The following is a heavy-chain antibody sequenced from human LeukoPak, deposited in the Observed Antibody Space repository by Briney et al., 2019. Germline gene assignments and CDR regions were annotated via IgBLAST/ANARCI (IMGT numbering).Heavy chain of an antibody. CDR3: ARVISLRGSLEVDY. D-gene: IGHD2-15*01. J-gene: IGHJ4*02. CDR1: GYTFTGYY. Sequence: ASVKVSCKASGYTFTGYYIHWVRQAPGQGLEWMGRINPKTGVTNYAQKFQDRVTMTTDTSTSTAYMELRSLRSDDTAVYYCARVISLRGSLEVDYWGQGTLVTVSS. CDR2: INPKTGVT. V-gene: IGHV1-2*06.